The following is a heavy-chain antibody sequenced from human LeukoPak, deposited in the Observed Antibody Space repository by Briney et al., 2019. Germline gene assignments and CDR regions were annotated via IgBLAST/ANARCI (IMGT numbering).Heavy chain of an antibody. V-gene: IGHV4-59*11. CDR2: IYYSGST. CDR1: GGSISSHY. J-gene: IGHJ3*02. CDR3: ARLDTDHRGGYPWLRAFDI. Sequence: SETLSLTCTVSGGSISSHYWSWIRQPPGKGLEWIGYIYYSGSTNYNPSLKSRVTISVDTSKNQFSLKLSSVTAADTAVYYCARLDTDHRGGYPWLRAFDIWGQGTMVTVSS. D-gene: IGHD5-12*01.